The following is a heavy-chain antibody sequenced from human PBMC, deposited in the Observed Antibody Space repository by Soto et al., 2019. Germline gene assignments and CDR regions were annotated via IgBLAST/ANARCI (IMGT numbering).Heavy chain of an antibody. CDR2: IIPILGIA. CDR3: ARGDGATTLFDY. J-gene: IGHJ4*02. D-gene: IGHD1-26*01. V-gene: IGHV1-69*02. Sequence: QVQLVQSGAEVKKPGSSVKVSCTASGGTFSSYTISWVRQAPGQGLEWMGRIIPILGIANYAQKFQGRVTITADKSTSTAYMELSSLRSEDTAVYYCARGDGATTLFDYWGQGTLVTVSS. CDR1: GGTFSSYT.